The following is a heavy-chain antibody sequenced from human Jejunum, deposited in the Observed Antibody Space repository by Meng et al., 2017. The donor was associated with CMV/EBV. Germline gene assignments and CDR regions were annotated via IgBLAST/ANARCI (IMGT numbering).Heavy chain of an antibody. Sequence: SSGSHYWIWIRQPPGKVLEWIRCIYYAGSTNYNPALKSRVTISVDTSTNQFSLKLSSVTAADTAVYYCARGGHYDLWSGYYPLDYWGQGTLVTVSS. CDR1: SSGSHY. D-gene: IGHD3-3*01. CDR3: ARGGHYDLWSGYYPLDY. V-gene: IGHV4-61*01. J-gene: IGHJ4*02. CDR2: IYYAGST.